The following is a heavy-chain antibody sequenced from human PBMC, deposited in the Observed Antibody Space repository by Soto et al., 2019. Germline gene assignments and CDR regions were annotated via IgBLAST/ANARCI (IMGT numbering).Heavy chain of an antibody. CDR1: GLPCSGYW. CDR3: ARGVPGHYGCDY. Sequence: EVQLVESGGGLVQPGGSLRLSCEASGLPCSGYWMHWVRQAPGKGLVWVSRINSDGSSTNYADSVKGRFTISRDNVKNTLYLQMDSLRSEDTAVYYCARGVPGHYGCDYWGQGTLVTVSS. J-gene: IGHJ4*02. D-gene: IGHD4-17*01. CDR2: INSDGSST. V-gene: IGHV3-74*01.